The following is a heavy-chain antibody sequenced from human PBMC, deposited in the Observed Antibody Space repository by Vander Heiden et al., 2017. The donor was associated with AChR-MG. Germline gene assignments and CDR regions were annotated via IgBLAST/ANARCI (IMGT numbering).Heavy chain of an antibody. J-gene: IGHJ5*02. CDR1: GGSISIGGYY. CDR3: ARGGLLWFGELLYRWDWFDP. D-gene: IGHD3-10*01. CDR2: IYYSGST. Sequence: QVQLQESGPGLVKPSQTLSLPCPVSGGSISIGGYYWSWIRQHPGKGLEWIGYIYYSGSTYYNPSLKSRVTISVDTSKNQFSLKLGSVTAADTAVYYCARGGLLWFGELLYRWDWFDPWGQGTLVTVSS. V-gene: IGHV4-31*03.